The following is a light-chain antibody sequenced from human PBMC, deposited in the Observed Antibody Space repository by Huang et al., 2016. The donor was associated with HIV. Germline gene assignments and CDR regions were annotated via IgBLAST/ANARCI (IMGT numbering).Light chain of an antibody. CDR1: QGVTSNQ. CDR3: QQYGISPWT. V-gene: IGKV3-20*01. CDR2: GAS. Sequence: EVVLTQSPGTLSLSPGERATLSCRASQGVTSNQLAWYQQKPGQAPRFVIYGASARATGIPDRFIGSGSGTGFTLTINRLEPEDSAVYYCQQYGISPWTFGQGTKVEIK. J-gene: IGKJ1*01.